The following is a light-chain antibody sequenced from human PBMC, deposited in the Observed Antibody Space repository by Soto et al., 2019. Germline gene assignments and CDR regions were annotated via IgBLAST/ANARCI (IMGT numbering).Light chain of an antibody. CDR1: QSVTTW. Sequence: DFQMTQSPSTLSASVGDRVTITCRASQSVTTWLAWFQQKPGKAPKLLIYKASNLEGGVPSRFSGSGSGTEFTLTISSLQPYDFATDYCQQYRTYPWTFGQGTKVEIK. CDR2: KAS. V-gene: IGKV1-5*03. CDR3: QQYRTYPWT. J-gene: IGKJ1*01.